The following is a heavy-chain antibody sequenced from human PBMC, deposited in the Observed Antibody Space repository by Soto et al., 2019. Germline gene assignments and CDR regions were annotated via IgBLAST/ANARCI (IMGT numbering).Heavy chain of an antibody. Sequence: QVQLQQWGAGLLKPSESLSLTCAVYGGSFSGYYWSWIRQPPGKGLEWIGEINHSGSTNYNPSLKSRVTISVDTSKNQFSLKLSSVTAAATAVYYCARGGTTVTRGGPEFDYWGQGTLVTVSS. V-gene: IGHV4-34*01. J-gene: IGHJ4*02. CDR3: ARGGTTVTRGGPEFDY. CDR1: GGSFSGYY. CDR2: INHSGST. D-gene: IGHD4-17*01.